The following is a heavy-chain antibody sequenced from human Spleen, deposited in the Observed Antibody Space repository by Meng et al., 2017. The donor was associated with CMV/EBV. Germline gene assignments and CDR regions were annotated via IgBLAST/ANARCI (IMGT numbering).Heavy chain of an antibody. V-gene: IGHV5-51*01. CDR2: MYPGNSET. D-gene: IGHD2-21*01. CDR3: ARKDYSSDAFDV. Sequence: CKGSGYSFVNYWIGWVRQMPGKGLEWMGIMYPGNSETRYSPSFQGQVTISADKSISTANLQWSSLKASDTAIYYCARKDYSSDAFDVWGQGTLVTVSS. CDR1: GYSFVNYW. J-gene: IGHJ3*01.